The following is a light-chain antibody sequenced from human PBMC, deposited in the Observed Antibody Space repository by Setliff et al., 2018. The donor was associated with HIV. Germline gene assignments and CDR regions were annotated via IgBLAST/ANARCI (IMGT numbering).Light chain of an antibody. CDR3: SAHTPFVL. V-gene: IGLV2-14*03. J-gene: IGLJ2*01. CDR2: DVS. Sequence: QSALTQPASVSGSPGQSITISCTGTSSDVGDYNYVSWYQQHPGKPPKLMIYDVSYRPSGVSNRFSGSKSGNTASLTISGLQPEDEADYYCSAHTPFVLFGGGTKVTVL. CDR1: SSDVGDYNY.